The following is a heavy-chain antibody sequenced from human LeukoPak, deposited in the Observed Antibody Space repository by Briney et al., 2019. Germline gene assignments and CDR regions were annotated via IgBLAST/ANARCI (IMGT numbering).Heavy chain of an antibody. CDR1: NDSISSGDYY. D-gene: IGHD6-13*01. J-gene: IGHJ4*02. V-gene: IGHV4-30-4*01. Sequence: SETLSLTCTVSNDSISSGDYYWNWIRQPPGKGLEWIGYIFHRGGTSYNPSLKSRVTISVDTSKNQFSLKLSSVTAADTAVYYCARGGLKYSSSWAFDYWGQGTLVTVSS. CDR2: IFHRGGT. CDR3: ARGGLKYSSSWAFDY.